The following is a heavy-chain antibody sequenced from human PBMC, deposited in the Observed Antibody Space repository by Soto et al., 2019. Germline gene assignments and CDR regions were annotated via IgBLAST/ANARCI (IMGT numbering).Heavy chain of an antibody. V-gene: IGHV3-33*01. CDR1: GFTFSSYG. J-gene: IGHJ4*02. CDR2: IWYDGSNK. Sequence: QVQLVESGGGVVQPGRSLRLSCAASGFTFSSYGMHWVRQAPGKGLEWVAVIWYDGSNKYYADSVKGRFTISRDNSKNTLYLQMNSLRAEDTAVYYCARDKIGYGDFDYWGQGTLVTVSS. CDR3: ARDKIGYGDFDY. D-gene: IGHD4-17*01.